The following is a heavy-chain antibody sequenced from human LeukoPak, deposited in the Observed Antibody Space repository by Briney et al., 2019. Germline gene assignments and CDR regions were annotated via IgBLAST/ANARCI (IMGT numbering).Heavy chain of an antibody. CDR1: GDSVFSNSF. V-gene: IGHV6-1*01. Sequence: SQTLSLTCAISGDSVFSNSFWNWIRQSPSRGLEWLGRTYYRSKWYNDYVVSVKSRVNINPDTSKNQFSLHLSSVTPEDTAVYYCARGGQGDGYSADEAFDIWGQGTMVTVS. CDR3: ARGGQGDGYSADEAFDI. CDR2: TYYRSKWYN. J-gene: IGHJ3*02. D-gene: IGHD5-18*01.